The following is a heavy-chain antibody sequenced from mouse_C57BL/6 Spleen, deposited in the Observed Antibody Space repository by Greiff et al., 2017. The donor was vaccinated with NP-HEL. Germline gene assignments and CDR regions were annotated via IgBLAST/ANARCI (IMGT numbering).Heavy chain of an antibody. D-gene: IGHD1-1*01. V-gene: IGHV5-12*01. CDR2: ISNGGGST. CDR3: ARRIYYGSSYYAMDY. Sequence: EVNVVESGGGLVQPGGSLKLSCAASGFTFSDYYMYWVRQTPEKRLEWVAYISNGGGSTYYPDTVKGRFTISRDNAKNTLYLQMSRLKSEDTAMYYCARRIYYGSSYYAMDYWGQGTSVTVSS. J-gene: IGHJ4*01. CDR1: GFTFSDYY.